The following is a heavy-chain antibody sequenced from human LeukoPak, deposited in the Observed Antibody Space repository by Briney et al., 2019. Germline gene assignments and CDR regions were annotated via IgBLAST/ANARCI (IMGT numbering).Heavy chain of an antibody. CDR2: IYPGDSDT. V-gene: IGHV5-51*01. Sequence: GESLKISCKGSGYSFTSYWIGWVRQMPGKSLEWMGIIYPGDSDTRYSPSFQGQVTISADKSISTAYLQWSSLKASDTAMYYCARPRTTVVTRVDYWGQGTLVTVSS. CDR1: GYSFTSYW. D-gene: IGHD4-23*01. CDR3: ARPRTTVVTRVDY. J-gene: IGHJ4*02.